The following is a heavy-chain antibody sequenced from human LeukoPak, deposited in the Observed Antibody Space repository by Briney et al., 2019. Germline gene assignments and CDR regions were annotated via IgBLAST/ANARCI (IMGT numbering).Heavy chain of an antibody. CDR3: ARVSTSGRAAAGDFDY. J-gene: IGHJ4*02. CDR1: LGSLIGYF. Sequence: PSEALSDTCVHNLGSLIGYFWSWIRQPPGKGGEWMGEINHSGSINYNPSVKGRVTISIDTSKNQFSLKLSSVTAADTAVYYCARVSTSGRAAAGDFDYWGQGTLVTVSS. CDR2: INHSGSI. D-gene: IGHD6-13*01. V-gene: IGHV4-34*01.